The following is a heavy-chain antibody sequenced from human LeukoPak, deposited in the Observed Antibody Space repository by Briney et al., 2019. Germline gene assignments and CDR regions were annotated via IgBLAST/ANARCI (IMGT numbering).Heavy chain of an antibody. Sequence: GGSLRLSCAASGFTFDDYAMHWVRQAPGKGLEWVSGISWNSGSIGYADSVKGRFTISRDNAKNSLYLQMNSLRAEDTALYYCAKDTTGDYYDSSGYLYYFDYWGQGTLVTVSS. CDR2: ISWNSGSI. D-gene: IGHD3-22*01. CDR1: GFTFDDYA. J-gene: IGHJ4*02. CDR3: AKDTTGDYYDSSGYLYYFDY. V-gene: IGHV3-9*01.